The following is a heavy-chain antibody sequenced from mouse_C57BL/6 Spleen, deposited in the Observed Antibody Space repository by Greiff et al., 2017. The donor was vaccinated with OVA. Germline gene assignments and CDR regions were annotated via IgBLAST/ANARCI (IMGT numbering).Heavy chain of an antibody. Sequence: VQLQHSGPELVKPGASVKISCKASGYAFSSSWMNWVKQRPGKGLEWIGRIYPGDGDTNYNGKFKGKATLTADKSSSTAYMQLSSLTSEDSAVYFCARGSYYAMDYWGQGTSVTVSS. CDR1: GYAFSSSW. CDR2: IYPGDGDT. J-gene: IGHJ4*01. CDR3: ARGSYYAMDY. V-gene: IGHV1-82*01.